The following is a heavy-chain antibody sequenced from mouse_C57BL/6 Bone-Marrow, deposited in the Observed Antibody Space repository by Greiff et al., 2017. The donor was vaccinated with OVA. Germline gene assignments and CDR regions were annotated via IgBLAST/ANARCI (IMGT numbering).Heavy chain of an antibody. Sequence: VQLQQSGAELVRPGASVKLSCTASGFNIKDDYMHWVKQRPEQGLEWIGWIDPENGDTEYASKFQGKATITADTSSNTAYLQLSSLTSEDTAVYYCTPIDSSGYVGYWGQGTTLTVSS. CDR3: TPIDSSGYVGY. V-gene: IGHV14-4*01. D-gene: IGHD3-2*02. CDR1: GFNIKDDY. CDR2: IDPENGDT. J-gene: IGHJ2*01.